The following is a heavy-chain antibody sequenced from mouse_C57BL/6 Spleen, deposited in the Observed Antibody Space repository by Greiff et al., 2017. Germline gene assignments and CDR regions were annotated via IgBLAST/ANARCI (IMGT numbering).Heavy chain of an antibody. V-gene: IGHV1-39*01. D-gene: IGHD2-4*01. Sequence: EVQLQQSGPELVKPGASVKISCTASGYSFTDYNMNWVKQSNGKSLEWIGVINPNYGTTSSNQKFKGKATLTVDQSSSTAYMQLNSLTSEDSAVYYCARWLYYDYDDAMDYWGQGTSVTVSS. CDR2: INPNYGTT. CDR1: GYSFTDYN. CDR3: ARWLYYDYDDAMDY. J-gene: IGHJ4*01.